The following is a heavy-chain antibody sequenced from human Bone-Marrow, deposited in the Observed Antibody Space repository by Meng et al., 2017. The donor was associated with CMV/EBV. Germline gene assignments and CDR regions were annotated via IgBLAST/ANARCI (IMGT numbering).Heavy chain of an antibody. V-gene: IGHV4-39*07. J-gene: IGHJ3*02. CDR2: VYSSGSV. CDR3: ARSGSYWDAFDI. D-gene: IGHD1-26*01. CDR1: GGSITRPTYY. Sequence: SETLSLTCTVSGGSITRPTYYWGWVRQPPGKGLEWIGSVYSSGSVFYNPSLKSRVTISLDSSKNQFSLKLSSVTAADTAVYYCARSGSYWDAFDIWGQGTMVTVSS.